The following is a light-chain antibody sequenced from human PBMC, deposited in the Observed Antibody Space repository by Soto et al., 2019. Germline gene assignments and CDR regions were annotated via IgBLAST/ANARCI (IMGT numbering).Light chain of an antibody. CDR2: ATS. CDR1: QSIGGW. J-gene: IGKJ1*01. Sequence: DIQMTQSPSTLSASVGDRVTITCRASQSIGGWLAWYQQKAGKAPKVLIYATSTLQSGVPSRFSGSGSGTHFTLTIRSLQYDDSATYYCQQYNTWWTFGQGTKVEVK. V-gene: IGKV1-5*03. CDR3: QQYNTWWT.